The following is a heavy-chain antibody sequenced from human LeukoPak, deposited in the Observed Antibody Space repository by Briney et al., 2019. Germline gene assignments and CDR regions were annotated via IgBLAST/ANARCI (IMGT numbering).Heavy chain of an antibody. V-gene: IGHV4-61*02. CDR1: GDSTNTGRYY. Sequence: SETLSLTCTVSGDSTNTGRYYWSWIRLPAGKGLEWIGRIHTDGSTKYNPSLKSRVTISVDTSKNQFSLKLSSVTAADTAVYYCARGEAMDVWGKGTTVIVSS. J-gene: IGHJ6*04. CDR2: IHTDGST. CDR3: ARGEAMDV.